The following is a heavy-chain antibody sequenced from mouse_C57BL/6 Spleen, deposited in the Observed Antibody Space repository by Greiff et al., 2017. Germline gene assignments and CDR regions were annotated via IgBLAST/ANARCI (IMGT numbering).Heavy chain of an antibody. J-gene: IGHJ3*01. D-gene: IGHD2-1*01. CDR3: TGYGNFAY. CDR1: GFTFSNYW. Sequence: EVKLVESGGGLVQPGGSMKLSCVASGFTFSNYWMNWVRQSPEKGLEWVAQIRLKSDNYATHYAESVKGRFTISRDDSKSSVYLQMNNLRAEDTGIYYCTGYGNFAYWGQGTLVTVSA. V-gene: IGHV6-3*01. CDR2: IRLKSDNYAT.